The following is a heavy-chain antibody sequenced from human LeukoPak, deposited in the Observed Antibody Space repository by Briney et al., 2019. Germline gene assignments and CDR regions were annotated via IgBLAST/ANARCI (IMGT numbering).Heavy chain of an antibody. CDR2: INHSGST. CDR3: ARGLDCSSTSCYAAGISWFDP. J-gene: IGHJ5*02. V-gene: IGHV4-34*01. Sequence: SETLSLTCAVYGGSFSGYCWSWIRQPPGKGVEWIGEINHSGSTNYNPSLKSRVTISVDTSKNQFSLKLSSVTAADTAVYYCARGLDCSSTSCYAAGISWFDPWGQGTLVTVSS. CDR1: GGSFSGYC. D-gene: IGHD2-2*01.